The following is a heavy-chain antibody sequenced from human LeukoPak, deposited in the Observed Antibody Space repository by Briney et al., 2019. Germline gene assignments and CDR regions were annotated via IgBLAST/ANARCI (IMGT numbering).Heavy chain of an antibody. CDR3: AKCPGQFVWANNEN. J-gene: IGHJ4*02. Sequence: PGGSLRLSCAASGFTFSTFAMSWVRQAPGKGLEWVSAISGSDGSTYYANSVKGRFTISRDNSRNMLYLQMNSLRAEDTAVYYCAKCPGQFVWANNENWGQGTLVTVSS. V-gene: IGHV3-23*01. CDR2: ISGSDGST. CDR1: GFTFSTFA. D-gene: IGHD6-6*01.